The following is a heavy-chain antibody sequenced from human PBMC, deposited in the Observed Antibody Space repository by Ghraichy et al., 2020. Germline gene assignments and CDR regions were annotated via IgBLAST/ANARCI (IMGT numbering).Heavy chain of an antibody. CDR3: ARGQGSGWYEPFDI. J-gene: IGHJ3*02. V-gene: IGHV1-18*01. CDR1: GYTFTNYG. D-gene: IGHD6-19*01. CDR2: MSGYNGNT. Sequence: ASVKVSCKASGYTFTNYGVSWVRQAPGQGLEWMGWMSGYNGNTDNAQKFQGRVTMTIDTSTNTAYMELRSLRFDDTAVYYCARGQGSGWYEPFDIWGQGTMVTVSS.